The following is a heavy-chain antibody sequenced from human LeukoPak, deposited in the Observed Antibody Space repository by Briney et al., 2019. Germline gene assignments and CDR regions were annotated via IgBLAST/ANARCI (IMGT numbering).Heavy chain of an antibody. CDR2: IYYSGST. J-gene: IGHJ4*02. CDR1: GGSISSGDHY. CDR3: ARDPIAARAPIDY. V-gene: IGHV4-30-4*08. D-gene: IGHD6-6*01. Sequence: PSETLSLTCSVSGGSISSGDHYWSWIRQPPGKGLEWIGYIYYSGSTYYNPSLKSRVTISVDTSKDQFSLKLSYVTAADTAVYYCARDPIAARAPIDYWGQGTLVTVSS.